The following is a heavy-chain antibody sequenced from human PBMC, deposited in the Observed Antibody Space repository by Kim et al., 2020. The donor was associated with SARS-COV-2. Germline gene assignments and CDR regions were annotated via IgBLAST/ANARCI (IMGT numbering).Heavy chain of an antibody. CDR2: ISGSIPDT. CDR3: AKDLLYVPGRGYFDS. Sequence: GGSLRLSCEASGFAFSDHAMSWVRRAPGKGLEWVSGISGSIPDTKYVDSGRGRFTISRDNSKNTVYLQMDSLRVEDTAIYYFAKDLLYVPGRGYFDSWGQGVLVTVSS. V-gene: IGHV3-23*01. D-gene: IGHD3-10*01. J-gene: IGHJ4*02. CDR1: GFAFSDHA.